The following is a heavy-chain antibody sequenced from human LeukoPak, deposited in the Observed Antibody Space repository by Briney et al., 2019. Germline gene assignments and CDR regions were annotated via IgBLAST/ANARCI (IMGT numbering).Heavy chain of an antibody. V-gene: IGHV3-9*01. D-gene: IGHD6-13*01. CDR2: ISWNSGSL. CDR1: VFTLRRYS. Sequence: GGSVRLSRAASVFTLRRYSIRWVRPAPGKAREGVSGISWNSGSLGYADSVKGRLNISRDNAKSSLYLQMNSLRAEGTAVYYCARDSGSSSWYTTPKAEGMDVWGQGTTVTVSS. J-gene: IGHJ6*02. CDR3: ARDSGSSSWYTTPKAEGMDV.